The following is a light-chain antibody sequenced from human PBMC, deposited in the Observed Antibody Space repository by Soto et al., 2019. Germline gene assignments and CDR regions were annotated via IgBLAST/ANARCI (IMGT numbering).Light chain of an antibody. CDR2: KAS. Sequence: DIQMTQSPSTLSGSVGDRVTITCRASQTISSWLAWYQQKAGKTPKLLIYKASTLESGVPSRFSGFGSGTGFTLAISSLQPEDFATYYCQQYDSYSRPTFGGGTKADIK. CDR1: QTISSW. J-gene: IGKJ4*01. V-gene: IGKV1-5*03. CDR3: QQYDSYSRPT.